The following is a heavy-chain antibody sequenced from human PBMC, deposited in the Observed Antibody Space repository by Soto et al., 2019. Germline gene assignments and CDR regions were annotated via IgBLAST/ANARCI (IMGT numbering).Heavy chain of an antibody. D-gene: IGHD6-19*01. J-gene: IGHJ5*02. V-gene: IGHV2-5*01. CDR1: GFSLSTGGRG. CDR3: AKSGSSGWYGWFDP. CDR2: IYWNDDE. Sequence: SGPTLVNPTPTLTLTCSFSGFSLSTGGRGVGWIRQPPGKALEWLALIYWNDDERYSPSLKNRLTITKGTSKNQVVLTLTNMDPVDTATYYCAKSGSSGWYGWFDPWGQGTLVTVSS.